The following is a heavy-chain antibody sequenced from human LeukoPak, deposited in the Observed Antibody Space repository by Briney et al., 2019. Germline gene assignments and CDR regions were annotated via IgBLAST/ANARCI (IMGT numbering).Heavy chain of an antibody. J-gene: IGHJ4*02. D-gene: IGHD3-9*01. CDR1: GFTVSSNY. Sequence: GGSLRLSCAASGFTVSSNYMSWVRQAPGKGLEWVSVIYSGGSTYYADSVKGRFTISRDNSKNTLYLQMNSLRAEDTAVYYCAKGDSYDILTGYYNNPYFDYWGQGTLVTVSS. CDR2: IYSGGST. CDR3: AKGDSYDILTGYYNNPYFDY. V-gene: IGHV3-53*01.